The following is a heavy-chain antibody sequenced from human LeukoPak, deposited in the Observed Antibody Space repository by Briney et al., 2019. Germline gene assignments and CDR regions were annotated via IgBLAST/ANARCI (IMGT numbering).Heavy chain of an antibody. CDR2: IIPIFGTA. CDR3: ARRVKTPHYDSSGNEFDP. Sequence: GASVKVSCKASGGTFSSYAISWVRQAPGQGLEWMGRIIPIFGTANYAQKFQGRVTITADESTSTAYMELSSLRSEDTAVYYCARRVKTPHYDSSGNEFDPWGQGTLVTVSS. V-gene: IGHV1-69*15. J-gene: IGHJ5*02. D-gene: IGHD3-22*01. CDR1: GGTFSSYA.